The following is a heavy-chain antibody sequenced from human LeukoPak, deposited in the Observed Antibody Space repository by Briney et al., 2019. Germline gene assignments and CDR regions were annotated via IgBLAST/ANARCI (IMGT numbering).Heavy chain of an antibody. CDR1: GITVSSSY. CDR3: ASSPFSAYCFDY. Sequence: PGGSLRLSCAASGITVSSSYMSWVRQAPGKGLGWVSDIYSGGSTYYADSVKGRFTISRDSSKNTLYLQMNSLRAEDTAVYYCASSPFSAYCFDYWGQGSLVTVSS. V-gene: IGHV3-66*01. J-gene: IGHJ4*02. D-gene: IGHD3-10*01. CDR2: IYSGGST.